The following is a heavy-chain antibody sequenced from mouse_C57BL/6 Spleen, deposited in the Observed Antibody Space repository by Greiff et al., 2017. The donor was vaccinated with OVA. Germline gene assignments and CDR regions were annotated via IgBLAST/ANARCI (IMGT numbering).Heavy chain of an antibody. J-gene: IGHJ2*01. V-gene: IGHV1-55*01. CDR1: GYTFTSYW. CDR2: IYPGSGST. CDR3: ARSDYDYDPQDY. D-gene: IGHD2-4*01. Sequence: QVQLQQPGAELVKPGASVKMSCKASGYTFTSYWITWVKQRPGQGLEWIGDIYPGSGSTNYNEKFKSKATLTVDTSSSTAYMQLSSLTSEDSAVYYCARSDYDYDPQDYWGQGTTLTVSS.